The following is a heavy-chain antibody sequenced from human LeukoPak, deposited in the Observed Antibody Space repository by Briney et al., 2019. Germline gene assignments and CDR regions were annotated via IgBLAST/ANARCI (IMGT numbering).Heavy chain of an antibody. CDR3: ARVTQTDYDFDY. V-gene: IGHV1-18*04. J-gene: IGHJ4*02. CDR1: GYIFTDYY. D-gene: IGHD4-17*01. CDR2: ISAYNGNT. Sequence: ASVKVSCKTSGYIFTDYYMHWVRQAPGQGLEWMGWISAYNGNTDYAQKLQGRVTMTTDTSTSTAYMELRSLRSDDTAVYYCARVTQTDYDFDYWGQGTLVTVSS.